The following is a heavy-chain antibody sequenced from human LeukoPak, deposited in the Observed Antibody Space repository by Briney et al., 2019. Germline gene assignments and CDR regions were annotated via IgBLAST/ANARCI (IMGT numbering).Heavy chain of an antibody. Sequence: PGGSLRLSCGASGFTFSSYAMSWVRQAPGKGLEWVSGISGSGGSTYYADSVKGRFTISRDNSKNTLYLQMNSLRAEDTAVYYCATQGLTIFGAVYYFDYWGQGTPVTVSS. J-gene: IGHJ4*02. CDR2: ISGSGGST. CDR1: GFTFSSYA. CDR3: ATQGLTIFGAVYYFDY. D-gene: IGHD3-3*01. V-gene: IGHV3-23*01.